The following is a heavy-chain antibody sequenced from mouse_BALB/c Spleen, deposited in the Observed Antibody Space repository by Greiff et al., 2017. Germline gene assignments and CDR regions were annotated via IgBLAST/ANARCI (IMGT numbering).Heavy chain of an antibody. D-gene: IGHD2-10*02. Sequence: VQLQQSGAELVRPGASVKLSCKASGYTFTSYWMNWVKQRPEQGLEWIGRIDPYDSETHYNQKFKDKAILTVDKSSSTAYMQLSSLTSEDSAVYYCFQVAGYGNYASWFAYWGQGTLVTVSA. V-gene: IGHV1-74*01. CDR1: GYTFTSYW. CDR2: IDPYDSET. J-gene: IGHJ3*01. CDR3: FQVAGYGNYASWFAY.